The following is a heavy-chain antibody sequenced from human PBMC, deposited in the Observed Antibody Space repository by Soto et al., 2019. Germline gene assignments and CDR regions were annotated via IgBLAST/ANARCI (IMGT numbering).Heavy chain of an antibody. V-gene: IGHV6-1*01. CDR2: TYYRSKWYN. CDR3: ATRGITLGAEYFHH. Sequence: QTLSLTCVISGDSVSSNSAAWNWIRQSPSRGLEWLGRTYYRSKWYNDYAVSVKSRITINPDTSKNQFSLHLNSVTPEDTAVYYCATRGITLGAEYFHHWGQGTLVTV. CDR1: GDSVSSNSAA. J-gene: IGHJ1*01. D-gene: IGHD3-10*01.